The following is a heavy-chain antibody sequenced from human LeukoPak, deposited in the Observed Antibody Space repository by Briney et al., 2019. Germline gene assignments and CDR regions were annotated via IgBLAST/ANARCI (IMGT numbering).Heavy chain of an antibody. CDR3: ARDGNANTYYDILTGYYNKDWFDP. V-gene: IGHV3-11*01. D-gene: IGHD3-9*01. J-gene: IGHJ5*02. Sequence: PGGSLRLSCAASGFTFSDYYMSWIRQAPGKGLEWVSYISSSGSTIYYADSVKGRFTISRDNAKNSLYLQMNSLRAEDTAVYYCARDGNANTYYDILTGYYNKDWFDPWGQGTLVTVSS. CDR1: GFTFSDYY. CDR2: ISSSGSTI.